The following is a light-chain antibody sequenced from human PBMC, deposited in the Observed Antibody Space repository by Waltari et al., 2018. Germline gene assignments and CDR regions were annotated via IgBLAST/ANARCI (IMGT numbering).Light chain of an antibody. CDR1: SSNIGDYS. CDR2: RSY. V-gene: IGLV1-44*01. J-gene: IGLJ2*01. Sequence: QSVLTQPPSASGSPGQRVTIPCSGSSSNIGDYSVKWYQHFPGTAPQLLIYRSYQRTSGVPDRFSGSKSGTSASLAISGLQSEDEADYYCATWDDSLNGVVFGGGTKLTVL. CDR3: ATWDDSLNGVV.